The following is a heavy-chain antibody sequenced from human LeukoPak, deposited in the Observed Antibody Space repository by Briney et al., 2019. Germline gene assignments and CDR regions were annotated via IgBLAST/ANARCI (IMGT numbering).Heavy chain of an antibody. CDR1: GFTFSRYS. CDR2: ISSSSSYI. CDR3: ARGEGSGDIGWFDP. Sequence: GGSLRLSCAASGFTFSRYSMNWVRQAPGKGLEWVSSISSSSSYIYYADSVKGRFTISRDNAKNSLYLQMNSLRAEDTAVYYCARGEGSGDIGWFDPWGQGTLVTVSS. J-gene: IGHJ5*02. V-gene: IGHV3-21*01. D-gene: IGHD5-12*01.